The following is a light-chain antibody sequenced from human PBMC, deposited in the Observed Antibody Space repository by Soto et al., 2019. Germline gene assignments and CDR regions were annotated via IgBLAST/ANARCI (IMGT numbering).Light chain of an antibody. Sequence: VLTQPPSVSGAPGQRVTISCTGSSSNIGAGYDVHWYQQLPGTAPKLLIYGNSNRPSGVPDRFSGSKSGTSASLAITGLQAEDEADYYCQSYDSSLSAHVVFGGGTKVTVL. CDR3: QSYDSSLSAHVV. J-gene: IGLJ2*01. CDR2: GNS. V-gene: IGLV1-40*01. CDR1: SSNIGAGYD.